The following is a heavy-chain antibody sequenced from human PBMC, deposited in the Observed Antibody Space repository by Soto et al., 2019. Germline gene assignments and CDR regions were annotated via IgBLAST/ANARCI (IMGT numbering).Heavy chain of an antibody. V-gene: IGHV3-23*01. CDR1: GFTFNTFA. CDR3: AKDIVGAIDY. Sequence: PGGSLRLSCAASGFTFNTFAMNWVRQAPGKGLEWVSAISGSGGSTYYADSVKGRFTISRDNSKNTLYLQMNSLRAEDTAVYYCAKDIVGAIDYWGQGTLVTVSS. CDR2: ISGSGGST. J-gene: IGHJ4*02. D-gene: IGHD1-26*01.